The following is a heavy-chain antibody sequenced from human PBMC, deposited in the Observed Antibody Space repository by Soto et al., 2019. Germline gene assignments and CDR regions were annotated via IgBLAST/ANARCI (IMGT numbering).Heavy chain of an antibody. J-gene: IGHJ4*02. V-gene: IGHV1-8*01. Sequence: ASVKVSCKASGYTFTNSDINWVRQAPGQGLEWMGWMNPDSGHAAYAQKFQGRVTLTTSTSTSTVYMEMRSLGSEDTAVYYCARRPHCSGGICYYGLDNWGQGTLVTVSS. D-gene: IGHD2-15*01. CDR3: ARRPHCSGGICYYGLDN. CDR2: MNPDSGHA. CDR1: GYTFTNSD.